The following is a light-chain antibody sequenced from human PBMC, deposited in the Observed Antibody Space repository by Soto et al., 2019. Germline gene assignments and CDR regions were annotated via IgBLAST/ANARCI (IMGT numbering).Light chain of an antibody. CDR1: QSVSSSY. Sequence: EIVLTQSPGTLSLSPGERATLSCRASQSVSSSYLAWYQQKPGQAPRLLIYGVSSRATGIADRFSGSGSGTDFTLTISRLEPEDFAVDYCQQYGSPSGTFGQGTKVEIK. CDR3: QQYGSPSGT. CDR2: GVS. V-gene: IGKV3-20*01. J-gene: IGKJ1*01.